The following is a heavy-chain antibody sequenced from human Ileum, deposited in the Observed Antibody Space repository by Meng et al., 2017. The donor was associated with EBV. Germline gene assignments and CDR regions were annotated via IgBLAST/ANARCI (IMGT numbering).Heavy chain of an antibody. Sequence: LQLQCLCPVLVHHSSVLSPTRDMSGDSASRKRAARNWILQPTWIRFEWLGRTYYMAKWYNEYAVSVTSRIPINPDTSKNQFSLQLKSVTSADTAVYYCARDSSSSAYSPFDYWGQGTLVTVSS. D-gene: IGHD3-22*01. V-gene: IGHV6-1*01. J-gene: IGHJ4*02. CDR2: TYYMAKWYN. CDR1: GDSASRKRAA. CDR3: ARDSSSSAYSPFDY.